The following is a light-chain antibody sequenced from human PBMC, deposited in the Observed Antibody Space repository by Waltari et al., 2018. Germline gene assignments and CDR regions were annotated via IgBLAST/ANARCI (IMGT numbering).Light chain of an antibody. V-gene: IGKV1-39*01. CDR2: AAS. J-gene: IGKJ1*01. CDR1: QTISRY. CDR3: QESYSFTQT. Sequence: DIQMTQSPSSLSASVGDRVTITCRASQTISRYLNRYQQKPGKAPNLLIYAASSLQSGVPSRFSGSGSGRDFTLFITSLQPEDFATYYCQESYSFTQTFGQGTKVEIK.